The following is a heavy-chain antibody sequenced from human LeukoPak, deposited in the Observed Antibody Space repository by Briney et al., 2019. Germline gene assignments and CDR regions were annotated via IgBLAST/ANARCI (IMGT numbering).Heavy chain of an antibody. CDR1: GDSVSSNNAA. V-gene: IGHV6-1*01. Sequence: SQTLSLTCVISGDSVSSNNAAWNWIRQSPSRGLEWLGRTYYKSKWYDDYAVSVKSRITIKPDTSRNQSSLQLKSVTPEDTAVYYCAREGVSMIRGIISNYYGMDVWGQGTAVSVSS. D-gene: IGHD3-10*01. J-gene: IGHJ6*02. CDR2: TYYKSKWYD. CDR3: AREGVSMIRGIISNYYGMDV.